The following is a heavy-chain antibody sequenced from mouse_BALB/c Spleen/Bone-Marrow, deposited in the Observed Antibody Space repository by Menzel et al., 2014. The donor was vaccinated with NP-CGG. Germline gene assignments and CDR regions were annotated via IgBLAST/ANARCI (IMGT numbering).Heavy chain of an antibody. CDR2: ISYDGSN. V-gene: IGHV3-6*02. J-gene: IGHJ4*01. Sequence: ESGPGLVKPSQSLSLTCSVTGYSITSGYYWNWIRQFPGNKLEWMGYISYDGSNNYNPSLKNRISITRDTSKNQFFLKLNSVTTEDTATYYCAYYYYAIDYWGQGTSVTVSS. CDR3: AYYYYAIDY. CDR1: GYSITSGYY.